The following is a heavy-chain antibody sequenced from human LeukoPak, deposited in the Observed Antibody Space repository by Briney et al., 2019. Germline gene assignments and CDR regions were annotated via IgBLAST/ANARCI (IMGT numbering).Heavy chain of an antibody. J-gene: IGHJ4*02. V-gene: IGHV4-59*01. D-gene: IGHD3-10*01. CDR3: AGERQWFGESD. CDR1: GFTFSSYA. CDR2: MYYSGTT. Sequence: GSLRLSCAASGFTFSSYAMSWVRQPPGKGLEWIGHMYYSGTTSYNPSLKSRVTISIDTSNNLFSLRLTSVTAADTAVYYCAGERQWFGESDWGKGTLVTVSS.